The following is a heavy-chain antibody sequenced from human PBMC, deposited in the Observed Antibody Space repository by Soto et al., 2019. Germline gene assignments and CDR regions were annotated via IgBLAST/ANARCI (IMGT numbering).Heavy chain of an antibody. V-gene: IGHV4-39*01. J-gene: IGHJ4*02. Sequence: QLQLQESGPGLVKPSETLSLTCTVSGDSIGRSLFFWGWIRQSPGKGLEWIANIYTSGNTYYNPSLKSRATISVDTAKNQFALKRNSATAADTAVYYCARQGTPARPLSIFESWGPGRLVTVSA. CDR2: IYTSGNT. CDR3: ARQGTPARPLSIFES. CDR1: GDSIGRSLFF. D-gene: IGHD6-6*01.